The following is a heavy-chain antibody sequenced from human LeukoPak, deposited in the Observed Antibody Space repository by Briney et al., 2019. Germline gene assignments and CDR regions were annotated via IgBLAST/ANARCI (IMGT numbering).Heavy chain of an antibody. CDR3: ARATSIAAAGNWFDP. V-gene: IGHV4-4*02. J-gene: IGHJ5*02. CDR2: IYHSGST. D-gene: IGHD6-13*01. Sequence: SGTLSLTCAVSGGSISSSNWWSWVRQPPGKGLEWIGEIYHSGSTNYNPSLKSRVTISVDKSKNQFSLKLSSMTAADTAVYYCARATSIAAAGNWFDPWGQGTLVTVSS. CDR1: GGSISSSNW.